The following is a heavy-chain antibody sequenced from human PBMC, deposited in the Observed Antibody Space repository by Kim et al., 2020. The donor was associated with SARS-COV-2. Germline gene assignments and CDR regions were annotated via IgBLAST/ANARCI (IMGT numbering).Heavy chain of an antibody. CDR3: AKEWIRIAAAGTMDY. CDR2: ISYDGSNK. Sequence: GGSLRLSCAASGFTFSSYGMHWVRQAPGKGLEWVAVISYDGSNKYYADSVKGRFTISSDNSKNTLYLQMNSLRAEDTAVYYCAKEWIRIAAAGTMDYWGQGTLVTVSS. CDR1: GFTFSSYG. J-gene: IGHJ4*02. D-gene: IGHD6-13*01. V-gene: IGHV3-30*18.